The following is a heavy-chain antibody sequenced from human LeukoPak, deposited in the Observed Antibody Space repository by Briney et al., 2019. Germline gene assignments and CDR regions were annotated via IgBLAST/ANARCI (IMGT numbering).Heavy chain of an antibody. CDR2: LGTNGDST. J-gene: IGHJ4*02. Sequence: GGSLRLSCAASGFTFYSYAMTWVRQAPGKGLEWVSALGTNGDSTFYADSVKGRFTISRDNSKNTLYLQMDSLTAEDTAVYYCAKVHEGNTMSPEYWGQGTLVTVSS. D-gene: IGHD3-3*01. CDR1: GFTFYSYA. V-gene: IGHV3-23*01. CDR3: AKVHEGNTMSPEY.